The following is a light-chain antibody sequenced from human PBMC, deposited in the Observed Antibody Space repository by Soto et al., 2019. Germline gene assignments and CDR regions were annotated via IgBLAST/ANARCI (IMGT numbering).Light chain of an antibody. CDR2: GAS. J-gene: IGKJ1*01. Sequence: EIVLTQSPGPLSLSPGERATLSCRASQSVSSNYLAWYQQKPGQAPRLLIYGASSRATGIPDRFSGSGSGTDFTITISRLEPEDFAVYYCQQYGSSPRTFGQGTKVEIK. V-gene: IGKV3-20*01. CDR1: QSVSSNY. CDR3: QQYGSSPRT.